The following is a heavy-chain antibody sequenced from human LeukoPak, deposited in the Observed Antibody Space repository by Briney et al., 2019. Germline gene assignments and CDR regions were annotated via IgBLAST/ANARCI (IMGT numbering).Heavy chain of an antibody. D-gene: IGHD3-3*01. CDR2: IYYSGST. CDR1: GGSISSYY. V-gene: IGHV4-59*12. J-gene: IGHJ3*02. Sequence: PSETLSLTCTVSGGSISSYYWSWIRQPPGKGLEWIGYIYYSGSTNYNPSLKSRVTISVDTSKNQFSLKLSSVTAADTAVYYCARSYYDFWSGYSAFDIWGQGTMVTVSS. CDR3: ARSYYDFWSGYSAFDI.